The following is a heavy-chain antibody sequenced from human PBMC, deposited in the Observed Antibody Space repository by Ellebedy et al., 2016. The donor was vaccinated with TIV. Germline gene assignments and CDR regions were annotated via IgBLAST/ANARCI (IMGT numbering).Heavy chain of an antibody. Sequence: GESPKISCGASGFTFSSYWMSWVRQAPGKGLEWVANINQEGSEKYYVDSVKGRFTIARDNAKNSLYLQMSSLRVEDTAVYYCATDGSYGDYRSPTHAFVMWGQGTMVAVSS. J-gene: IGHJ3*02. V-gene: IGHV3-7*01. CDR1: GFTFSSYW. CDR3: ATDGSYGDYRSPTHAFVM. D-gene: IGHD4-17*01. CDR2: INQEGSEK.